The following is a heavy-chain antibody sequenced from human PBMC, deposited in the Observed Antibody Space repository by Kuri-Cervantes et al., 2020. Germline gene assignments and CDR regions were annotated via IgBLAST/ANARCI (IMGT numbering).Heavy chain of an antibody. Sequence: GSLRLSCAVSGYSISSGYYWGWIRQPPGKGLEWIGSIYHSGSTYYNPSLKSRVTISVDTSKNQFSLKLSSVTAADTAVYYCARRVPAAIGYYYYYMDVWGKGTTVTVSS. D-gene: IGHD2-2*02. CDR1: GYSISSGYY. CDR2: IYHSGST. CDR3: ARRVPAAIGYYYYYMDV. V-gene: IGHV4-38-2*01. J-gene: IGHJ6*03.